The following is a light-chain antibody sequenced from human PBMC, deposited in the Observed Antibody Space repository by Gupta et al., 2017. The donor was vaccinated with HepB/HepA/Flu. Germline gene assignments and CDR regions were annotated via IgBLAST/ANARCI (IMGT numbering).Light chain of an antibody. CDR2: SNN. Sequence: QSVLTQPPSASGTPGQRVTISCSRCISNIGRNTVNWYQQLPGTAPKLLIYSNNQRPSGVPDRFSGSKSGTSASLAISGLQSEDEADYYCAAWDDSLNGVVFGGGTKLTVL. V-gene: IGLV1-44*01. CDR3: AAWDDSLNGVV. J-gene: IGLJ2*01. CDR1: ISNIGRNT.